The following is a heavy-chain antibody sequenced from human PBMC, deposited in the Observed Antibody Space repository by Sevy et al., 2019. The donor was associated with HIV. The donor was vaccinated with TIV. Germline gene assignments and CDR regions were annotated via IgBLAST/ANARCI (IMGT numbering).Heavy chain of an antibody. D-gene: IGHD3-22*01. CDR3: AKDIDYYDSSGYAAFDI. CDR1: GFTFSSYA. J-gene: IGHJ3*02. CDR2: ISGSGGST. Sequence: GGSLRLSCAASGFTFSSYAMSWVRQAPGKGLEWVSAISGSGGSTYYADSVKGRFTISRDNSKNTLYLQMNSVRAEDTAVYYCAKDIDYYDSSGYAAFDIWGQGTMVTVSS. V-gene: IGHV3-23*01.